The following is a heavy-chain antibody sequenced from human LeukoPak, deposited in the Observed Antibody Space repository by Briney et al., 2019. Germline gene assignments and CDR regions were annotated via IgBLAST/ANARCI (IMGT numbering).Heavy chain of an antibody. V-gene: IGHV3-21*01. Sequence: GGSLRLSCAASGFTFSSYSMNWVRQAPGKGLEWVSSISSSSSYIYYADSVKGRFTISRDNAKNSLYLQMNSLRAEDTAVYYCARGGSSRFCLGWWGQGTLGTVSS. D-gene: IGHD6-6*01. J-gene: IGHJ4*02. CDR2: ISSSSSYI. CDR1: GFTFSSYS. CDR3: ARGGSSRFCLGW.